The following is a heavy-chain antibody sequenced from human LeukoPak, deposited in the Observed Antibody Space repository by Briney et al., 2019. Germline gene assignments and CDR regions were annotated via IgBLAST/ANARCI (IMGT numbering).Heavy chain of an antibody. CDR2: IIPIFGTA. D-gene: IGHD2-2*01. CDR1: GGTFSSYA. J-gene: IGHJ5*02. V-gene: IGHV1-69*13. Sequence: SVKVSCKASGGTFSSYAISWVRQAPRQGLEWMGGIIPIFGTANYAQKFQGRVTITADESTSTAYMELSSLRSEDTAVYYCASDDPWGSSTPSPDPWGQGTLVTVSS. CDR3: ASDDPWGSSTPSPDP.